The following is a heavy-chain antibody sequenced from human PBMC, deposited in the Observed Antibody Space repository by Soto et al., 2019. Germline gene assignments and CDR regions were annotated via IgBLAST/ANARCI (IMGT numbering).Heavy chain of an antibody. D-gene: IGHD3-3*01. Sequence: EVQLVESGGGVVRPGGSLRLSCAASGFTFDDYGMSWVRQAPGKGLEWVSGINWNGGSTGYADSVKGRFTISRDNAKNSLYLQMNSLRAEDTALYHCASVYDFWSGYTPPYYFDYWGQGTLVTVSS. CDR3: ASVYDFWSGYTPPYYFDY. V-gene: IGHV3-20*01. J-gene: IGHJ4*02. CDR1: GFTFDDYG. CDR2: INWNGGST.